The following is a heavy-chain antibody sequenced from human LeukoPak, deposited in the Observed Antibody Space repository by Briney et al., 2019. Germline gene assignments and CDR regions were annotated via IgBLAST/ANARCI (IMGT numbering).Heavy chain of an antibody. CDR1: GNTFTNYY. V-gene: IGHV1-46*01. J-gene: IGHJ4*02. Sequence: ASVKVSCKASGNTFTNYYMHWVRQAPGQGLEWMGIINPSGGSTSYAQKFQGRVTMTRDTSTSTVYMELRSLRSDDTAVYYCARGRGFLERYRPLDYWGQGTLVTVSS. CDR3: ARGRGFLERYRPLDY. CDR2: INPSGGST. D-gene: IGHD3-3*01.